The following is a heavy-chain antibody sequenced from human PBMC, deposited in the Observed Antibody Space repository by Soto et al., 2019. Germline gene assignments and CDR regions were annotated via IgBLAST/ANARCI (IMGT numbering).Heavy chain of an antibody. CDR1: GGSISSSSYY. D-gene: IGHD3-9*01. V-gene: IGHV4-39*01. CDR2: IYYSGST. CDR3: ARHPPHYDILTGYYIPYFEH. Sequence: SETLSLTCTVSGGSISSSSYYWGWIRQPPGKGLEWIGSIYYSGSTYYNPSLKSRVTISVDTSKNQFSLKLSSVTAADTAVYYCARHPPHYDILTGYYIPYFEHWGQATLVTVSS. J-gene: IGHJ4*02.